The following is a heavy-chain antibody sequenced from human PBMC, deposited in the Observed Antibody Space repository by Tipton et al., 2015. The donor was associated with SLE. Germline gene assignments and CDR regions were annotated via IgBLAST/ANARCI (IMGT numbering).Heavy chain of an antibody. V-gene: IGHV3-20*04. J-gene: IGHJ3*02. Sequence: GSLRLSCAASGFTFDDYGMSWVRQAPGKGLEWVSGINWNGGSTGYADSVKGRFTISRDNAKNSLYLQMNSLRAEDTALYYCARVGIVVVPAAMGGAFDIWGQGTMVTVSS. CDR1: GFTFDDYG. CDR2: INWNGGST. D-gene: IGHD2-2*01. CDR3: ARVGIVVVPAAMGGAFDI.